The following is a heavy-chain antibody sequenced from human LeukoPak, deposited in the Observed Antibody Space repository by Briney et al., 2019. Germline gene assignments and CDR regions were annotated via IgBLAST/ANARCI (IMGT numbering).Heavy chain of an antibody. J-gene: IGHJ6*03. CDR3: ARGDSEGFWSGYPPDYYYYMDV. V-gene: IGHV4-59*11. CDR2: VYNSRST. Sequence: SETLSLTCNVSGDSINSHYWSWIRQPPGKGLEWIGYVYNSRSTNYNPSLKSRVTISVDTSKNQFSLKLSSVTAADTAVYYCARGDSEGFWSGYPPDYYYYMDVWGKGTTVTVSS. D-gene: IGHD3-3*01. CDR1: GDSINSHY.